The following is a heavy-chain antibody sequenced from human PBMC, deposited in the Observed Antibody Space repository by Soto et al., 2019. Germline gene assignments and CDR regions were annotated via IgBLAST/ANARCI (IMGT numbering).Heavy chain of an antibody. V-gene: IGHV1-8*01. Sequence: SVKLSCKASGYTFTSYDINWVRQATGQGLEWMGWMNPNSGNTGYAQKFQGRVTMTRNTSISTAYMELSSLRSEDTAVYYCARGSAYCGGDCYPYYYYYYMDVWGKGTTVTVSS. J-gene: IGHJ6*03. CDR2: MNPNSGNT. CDR1: GYTFTSYD. CDR3: ARGSAYCGGDCYPYYYYYYMDV. D-gene: IGHD2-21*01.